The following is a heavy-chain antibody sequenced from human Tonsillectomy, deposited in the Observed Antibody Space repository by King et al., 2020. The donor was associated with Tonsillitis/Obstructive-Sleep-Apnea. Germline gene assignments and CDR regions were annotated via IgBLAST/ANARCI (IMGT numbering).Heavy chain of an antibody. Sequence: VQLVQSGAEVKKPGASVKVSCKASGYTFTSYYMHWVRQAPGQGLEWMGIINPSGSSTSYAQKFQGRVTMTRDTSTSTVYMELSSLRSEDTAVYYCARGRGGVVPAAMNYYYYYMDVWGKGTTVTVSS. CDR3: ARGRGGVVPAAMNYYYYYMDV. CDR2: INPSGSST. J-gene: IGHJ6*03. V-gene: IGHV1-46*01. CDR1: GYTFTSYY. D-gene: IGHD2-2*01.